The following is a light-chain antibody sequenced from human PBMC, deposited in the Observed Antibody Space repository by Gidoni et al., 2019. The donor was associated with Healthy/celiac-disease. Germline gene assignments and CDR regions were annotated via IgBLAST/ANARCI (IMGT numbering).Light chain of an antibody. CDR3: QVWDSSSDLAV. Sequence: SYVLTQPPSVSVAPGQTARITCGGNNIGRKSVHWYQQKPGQAPVLVVYDDSDRPSGIPERFSGSNSGNTATLTISRVEAGDEADYYCQVWDSSSDLAVFGGGTKLTVL. CDR1: NIGRKS. J-gene: IGLJ2*01. CDR2: DDS. V-gene: IGLV3-21*02.